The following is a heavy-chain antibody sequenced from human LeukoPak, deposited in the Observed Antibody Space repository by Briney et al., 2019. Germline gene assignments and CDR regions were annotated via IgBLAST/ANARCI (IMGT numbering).Heavy chain of an antibody. CDR2: IIPDTGGT. V-gene: IGHV1-2*02. J-gene: IGHJ5*02. Sequence: ASVRVSCKASGYTFTGYYIHWVRQAPGQGLEWMGWIIPDTGGTNYAQKFQGRVTMTRDTSISTAYMELTNLGSDDTAVYFCARSLIIPTAVTNWLDPWGPGTLVTVSS. CDR3: ARSLIIPTAVTNWLDP. D-gene: IGHD6-13*01. CDR1: GYTFTGYY.